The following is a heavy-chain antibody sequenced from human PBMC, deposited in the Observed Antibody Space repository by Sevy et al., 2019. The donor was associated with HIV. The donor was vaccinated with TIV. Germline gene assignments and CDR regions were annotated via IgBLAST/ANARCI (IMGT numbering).Heavy chain of an antibody. J-gene: IGHJ2*01. Sequence: GGSLRLSCAAYGFIFSDYAMSWVRQAPGKGLEWVSSISGGDDSTYYADSVKGRFTVSRDNSKNTLYLQMNTLRAEDTALYYCAKFGDYYDSGGYYWYFDFWGRGTLVTVSS. CDR1: GFIFSDYA. CDR2: ISGGDDST. D-gene: IGHD3-22*01. V-gene: IGHV3-23*01. CDR3: AKFGDYYDSGGYYWYFDF.